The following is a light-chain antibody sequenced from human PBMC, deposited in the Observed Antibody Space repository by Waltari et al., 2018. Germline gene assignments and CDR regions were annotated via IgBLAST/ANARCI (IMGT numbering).Light chain of an antibody. CDR3: SSYSTSSTLVV. J-gene: IGLJ2*01. CDR2: DVS. Sequence: QSALTQPASVSGSPGQSISIYCTGTSSDVGGYDYVSWYQQYPGKAPKLMIFDVSNRPSGVSDRFSGSKSGNTASLTISGLQAEDEAYYYCSSYSTSSTLVVFGGGTKVTVL. CDR1: SSDVGGYDY. V-gene: IGLV2-14*03.